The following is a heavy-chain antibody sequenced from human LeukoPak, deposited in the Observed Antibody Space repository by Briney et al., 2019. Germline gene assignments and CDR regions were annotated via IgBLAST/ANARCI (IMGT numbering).Heavy chain of an antibody. Sequence: SETLSLTCTVSGGSISSYYWSWIRQPPGKGLEWIGYIYYSGSTNYNPSLKSRVTISVDTSKNQFSLKLSSVTAADTAVYYCAGSGYCSSTSCFEHIYYYYYYMDVWGKGTTVTVSS. CDR1: GGSISSYY. V-gene: IGHV4-59*01. J-gene: IGHJ6*03. CDR2: IYYSGST. D-gene: IGHD2-2*01. CDR3: AGSGYCSSTSCFEHIYYYYYYMDV.